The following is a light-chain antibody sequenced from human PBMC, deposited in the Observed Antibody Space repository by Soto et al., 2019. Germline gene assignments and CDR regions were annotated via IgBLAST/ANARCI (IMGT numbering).Light chain of an antibody. CDR2: GAS. V-gene: IGKV3-20*01. Sequence: EIVMTQSPATLSVSPGERATLSCWASQSVTSSYIAWYQQKPGQAPRLLIHGASTRATGIPDRFSGSESGADFTLTISRLEPEDFAVYYCQQYDRTPPAFGQGTKVEIK. CDR1: QSVTSSY. CDR3: QQYDRTPPA. J-gene: IGKJ1*01.